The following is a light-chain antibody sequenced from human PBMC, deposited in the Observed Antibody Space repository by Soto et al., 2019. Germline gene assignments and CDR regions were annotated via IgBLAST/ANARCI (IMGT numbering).Light chain of an antibody. V-gene: IGLV2-14*01. CDR1: SSDVGGYNY. Sequence: QSALTQPASVSGSPGQSITISCTGTSSDVGGYNYVSWYQQHPGKAPKLMIYEVSNRPSGVSNRFSGSNSGNTAALTISGRQAEDEADYYCSSYTSSSTLVFGTGTKLTVL. CDR3: SSYTSSSTLV. CDR2: EVS. J-gene: IGLJ1*01.